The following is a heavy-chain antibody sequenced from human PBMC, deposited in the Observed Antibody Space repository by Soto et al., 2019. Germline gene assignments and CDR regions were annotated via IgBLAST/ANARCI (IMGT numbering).Heavy chain of an antibody. V-gene: IGHV1-69*06. CDR2: IIPIFGTA. Sequence: SVKVSCKASGGTFSSYAISWLRQAPGQGLEWMGGIIPIFGTANYAQKFQGRVTITADKSTSTAYMELSSLRSEDTAVYYCARAVAAAGTGKSYGMDVWGQGTTVTVSS. J-gene: IGHJ6*02. CDR1: GGTFSSYA. D-gene: IGHD6-13*01. CDR3: ARAVAAAGTGKSYGMDV.